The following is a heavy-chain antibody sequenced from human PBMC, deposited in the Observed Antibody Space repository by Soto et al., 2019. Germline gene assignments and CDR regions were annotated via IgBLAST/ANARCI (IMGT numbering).Heavy chain of an antibody. CDR1: GDSVSSNSAA. D-gene: IGHD1-1*01. CDR2: TYYRSKWYN. J-gene: IGHJ4*01. V-gene: IGHV6-1*01. Sequence: SQTLSLTCAISGDSVSSNSAAWSWIRQSPSRGLEWLGRTYYRSKWYNDYAVSVKSRIPINPDTSKNQFSLQLNSVTPEDTAVYYCTRVEVWGTRPYYFDYSGHGTLVTVSS. CDR3: TRVEVWGTRPYYFDY.